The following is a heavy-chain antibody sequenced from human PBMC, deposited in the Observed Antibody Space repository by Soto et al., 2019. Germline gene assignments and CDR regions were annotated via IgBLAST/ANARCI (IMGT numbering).Heavy chain of an antibody. CDR3: ARLYDFWSGYYKVVGYFDY. V-gene: IGHV4-59*01. CDR1: GGSISSYY. D-gene: IGHD3-3*01. Sequence: QVQLQESGPGLVKPSETLSLTCTVSGGSISSYYWSWIRQPPGKGLEWIGYIYYSGSTNYNPSLKSRVTISVDTSKNQFSLKLSSVTAADTAVYYCARLYDFWSGYYKVVGYFDYWGQGTLVTVSS. CDR2: IYYSGST. J-gene: IGHJ4*02.